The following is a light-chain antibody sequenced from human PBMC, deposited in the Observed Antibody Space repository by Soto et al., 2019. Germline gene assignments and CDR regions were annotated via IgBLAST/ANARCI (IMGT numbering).Light chain of an antibody. Sequence: QSVLTQPPSVSGAPGRRVTISYTGSSSNIGAGYDVHWYQQLPGTAPKLLIYGNNNRPSGVPDRFSGSKSGTSASLAITGLQAEDEADYYCQSYDNRLSGYVFGTGTKVTVL. J-gene: IGLJ1*01. CDR1: SSNIGAGYD. CDR3: QSYDNRLSGYV. CDR2: GNN. V-gene: IGLV1-40*01.